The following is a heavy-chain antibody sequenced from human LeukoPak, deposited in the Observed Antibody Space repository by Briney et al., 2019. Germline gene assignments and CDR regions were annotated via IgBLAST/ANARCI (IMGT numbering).Heavy chain of an antibody. V-gene: IGHV3-20*04. Sequence: PGGSLRLSCAASGFTFDDYGMSWVRQAPGKGLEWVSGINWNGGSTGYADSVKGRFTISRDNAKSSMWLQMNSLRDEDTAAYYCARDQTPFYWGQGSLVTVSS. D-gene: IGHD2-15*01. J-gene: IGHJ4*02. CDR3: ARDQTPFY. CDR1: GFTFDDYG. CDR2: INWNGGST.